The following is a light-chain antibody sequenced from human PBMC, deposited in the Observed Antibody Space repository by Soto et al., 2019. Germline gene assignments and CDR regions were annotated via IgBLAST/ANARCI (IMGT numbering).Light chain of an antibody. CDR1: SSDVGGYNY. CDR3: SSYTSSITRV. J-gene: IGLJ1*01. CDR2: DVS. Sequence: QSALTQPASVSGSPGQSIALSCTGTSSDVGGYNYVSWYQLHPDKAPKLIIYDVSNRPSGVSNRFSGSKSGNTASLTISGRQPEDEADYYCSSYTSSITRVFGTGTKVTVL. V-gene: IGLV2-14*01.